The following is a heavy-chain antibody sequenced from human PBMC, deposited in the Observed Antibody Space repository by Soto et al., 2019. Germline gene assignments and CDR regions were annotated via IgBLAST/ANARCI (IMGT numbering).Heavy chain of an antibody. D-gene: IGHD6-6*01. J-gene: IGHJ5*02. Sequence: PSETLSLTCTVSGGSISSGDYYWSWIRQHPGKGLEWIGYIYYSGSTYYNPSLKSRVTISVDTSKNQFSLKLSSVTAADTAVYYCARGWSEIAAPWGNWFDPWGQGTLVTVSS. CDR2: IYYSGST. CDR3: ARGWSEIAAPWGNWFDP. V-gene: IGHV4-31*02. CDR1: GGSISSGDYY.